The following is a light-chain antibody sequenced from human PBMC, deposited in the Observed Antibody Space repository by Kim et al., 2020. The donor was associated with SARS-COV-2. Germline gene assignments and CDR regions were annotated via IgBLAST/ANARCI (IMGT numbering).Light chain of an antibody. V-gene: IGLV4-69*01. J-gene: IGLJ2*01. CDR1: SGHSTYA. CDR3: QTWATGVV. CDR2: LDSDGSH. Sequence: QLVLTQSPSASTSLGASVKLTCTLSSGHSTYAIAWHQQQPEKGPRYLMKLDSDGSHNKGDGIPDRFSGSSSGAEYYLTISSLQSEDEADYYCQTWATGVVFGGGTQLTV.